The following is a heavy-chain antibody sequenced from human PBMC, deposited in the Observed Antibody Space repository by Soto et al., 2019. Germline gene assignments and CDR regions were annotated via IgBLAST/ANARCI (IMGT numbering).Heavy chain of an antibody. J-gene: IGHJ5*02. CDR1: GDSISNYY. Sequence: SETLSLTCNVSGDSISNYYWTWVRQSPEKGLEWIGYMYYNGNINYNPSLKSRVTISIDTSKNQFSLTLKSVTAADTAVYYCASGGNWFDPRGQRVLVTVSS. CDR3: ASGGNWFDP. D-gene: IGHD3-16*01. V-gene: IGHV4-59*01. CDR2: MYYNGNI.